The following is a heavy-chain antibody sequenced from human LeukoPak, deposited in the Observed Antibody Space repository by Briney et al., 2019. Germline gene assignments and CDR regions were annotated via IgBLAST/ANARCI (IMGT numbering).Heavy chain of an antibody. V-gene: IGHV3-23*01. CDR2: ITGDGEYT. CDR1: GFTFSSYA. CDR3: AKRTLGSCSGGSCYPLDY. J-gene: IGHJ4*02. D-gene: IGHD2-15*01. Sequence: GGSLRLSCAASGFTFSSYAMAWVRQSPGKGLEWVSCITGDGEYTYHTDSVKGRFTISRDNSKNTLYVQMNSLRAEDTAVCYCAKRTLGSCSGGSCYPLDYWGQGTLVTVSS.